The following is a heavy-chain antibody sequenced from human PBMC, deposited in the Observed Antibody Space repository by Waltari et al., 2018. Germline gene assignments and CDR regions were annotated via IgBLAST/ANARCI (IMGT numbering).Heavy chain of an antibody. CDR3: ARVLGLAAAAAMTFDI. V-gene: IGHV1-69*05. CDR1: GGTFSSYA. D-gene: IGHD6-13*01. J-gene: IGHJ3*02. CDR2: VIPIFGTA. Sequence: QVQLVQSGAEVKKPGSSVKVSCKASGGTFSSYAISWVRQAPGQGLEWMGGVIPIFGTANYAQKFQGRVTITTDESTSTAYMELSSLRSEDTAVYYCARVLGLAAAAAMTFDIWGQGTMVTVSS.